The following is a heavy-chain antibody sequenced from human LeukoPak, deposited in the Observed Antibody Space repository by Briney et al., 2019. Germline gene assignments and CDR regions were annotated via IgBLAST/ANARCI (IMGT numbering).Heavy chain of an antibody. Sequence: ASVKVSCKASGYTFTSYGISWVRQAPGQGLEWMGWISAYNGNTNYAQKLQGRVTMTTDTSTSTAYMELRSLRSDDTAVYYCARDIRSTIGYYYYYGMDVWGQGTTVTVSS. J-gene: IGHJ6*02. CDR1: GYTFTSYG. D-gene: IGHD5/OR15-5a*01. V-gene: IGHV1-18*01. CDR2: ISAYNGNT. CDR3: ARDIRSTIGYYYYYGMDV.